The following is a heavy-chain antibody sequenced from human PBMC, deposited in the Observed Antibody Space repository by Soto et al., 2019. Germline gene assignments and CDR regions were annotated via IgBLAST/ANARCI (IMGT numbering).Heavy chain of an antibody. V-gene: IGHV3-9*02. D-gene: IGHD3-16*01. J-gene: IGHJ4*02. Sequence: EVKLVGSGGGLVQPGRSLRLSCVASGFTSDDYAMHWVRQAPGKGLEWVAGIYWNSNRIDYGDSVKGRFTISRDNAEKSLYLQMNSLRPEDTAMYFCLKDVMPGGADCWGQGTLVTVSS. CDR1: GFTSDDYA. CDR2: IYWNSNRI. CDR3: LKDVMPGGADC.